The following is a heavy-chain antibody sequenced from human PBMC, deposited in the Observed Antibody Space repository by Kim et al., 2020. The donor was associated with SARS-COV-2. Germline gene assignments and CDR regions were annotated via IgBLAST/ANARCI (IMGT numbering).Heavy chain of an antibody. CDR1: GFTFSSYD. J-gene: IGHJ5*02. Sequence: GSLRLSCSASGFTFSSYDMHWVRQAPGKGLEYVSAIGPNGGSTYYANSVKGRFTISRDNSKNTLYLQMGSLRAEDMAVYYCARGRGFDPWGQGTLVTVS. CDR3: ARGRGFDP. CDR2: IGPNGGST. V-gene: IGHV3-64*01. D-gene: IGHD3-10*01.